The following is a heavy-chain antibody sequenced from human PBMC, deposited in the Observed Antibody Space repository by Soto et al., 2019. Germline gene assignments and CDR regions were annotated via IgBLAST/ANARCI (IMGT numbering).Heavy chain of an antibody. CDR2: ISSSSSTI. J-gene: IGHJ6*03. CDR1: GFTFSSYS. D-gene: IGHD2-15*01. V-gene: IGHV3-48*01. Sequence: GGSLRLSCAASGFTFSSYSMNWVRQAPGKGLEWVSYISSSSSTIYYADSVKGRFTISRDNARNSLYLQMNSLRAEDTAVYYCARDLGAYCSGGSCYGDYYYMDVWGKGTTVTVSS. CDR3: ARDLGAYCSGGSCYGDYYYMDV.